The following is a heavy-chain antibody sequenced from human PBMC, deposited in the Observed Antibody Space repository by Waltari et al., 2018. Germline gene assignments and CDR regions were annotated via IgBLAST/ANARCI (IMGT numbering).Heavy chain of an antibody. V-gene: IGHV1-69*01. J-gene: IGHJ4*02. D-gene: IGHD3-22*01. CDR1: GGTFSSYA. Sequence: QVQLVQSGAEVKKPGSSVKVSCKASGGTFSSYAISWVRQAPGQGLEWMGGIIPILGTANYGQKFQGRVTITADESTSTAYMELSSLRSEDTAVYYCARHYYYDSSGYFFFDYWGQGTLVTVSS. CDR2: IIPILGTA. CDR3: ARHYYYDSSGYFFFDY.